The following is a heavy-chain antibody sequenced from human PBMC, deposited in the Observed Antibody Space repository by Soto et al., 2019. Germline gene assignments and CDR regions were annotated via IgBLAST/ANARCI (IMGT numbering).Heavy chain of an antibody. CDR2: IHYSGRT. CDR3: VRVGVGIGNHFDS. D-gene: IGHD1-26*01. Sequence: LSLTCSVSNGSISGFYWTWIRQPPGKILEWIGYIHYSGRTDYNPSLTSRATMSVDTSKNQFSLNLKSITAADTAVYYCVRVGVGIGNHFDSWGRGTLVTVSS. J-gene: IGHJ4*02. V-gene: IGHV4-59*12. CDR1: NGSISGFY.